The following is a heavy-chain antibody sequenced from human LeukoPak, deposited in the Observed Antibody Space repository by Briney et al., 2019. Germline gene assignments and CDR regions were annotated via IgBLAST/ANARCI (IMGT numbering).Heavy chain of an antibody. D-gene: IGHD3-16*01. Sequence: GGSLRLSCEGSGFTSIAYALTWARQAPGKGLKWVAVISYDGDNEYYADSVKGQFTISRDNSKDRLYLQMNSLRPEDTAMYYCARVRGGRSWYYYGMDVWGRGTTVTVSS. J-gene: IGHJ6*02. CDR2: ISYDGDNE. CDR3: ARVRGGRSWYYYGMDV. V-gene: IGHV3-30-3*01. CDR1: GFTSIAYA.